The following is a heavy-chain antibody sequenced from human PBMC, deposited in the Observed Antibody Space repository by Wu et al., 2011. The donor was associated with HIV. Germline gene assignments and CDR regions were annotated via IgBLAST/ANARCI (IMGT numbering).Heavy chain of an antibody. Sequence: QFQLVQSGAEVKKPGASVKVSCRVSGYTLTDLSMHWVRQAPGKGLEWMGGFDPEDGETLYAQKFQGRVTMTEDRSTDTAYMELSSLRSEDTAVYYCATRPCSYDSSGYYPSPWFDPGAREPWSPSP. V-gene: IGHV1-24*01. J-gene: IGHJ5*02. CDR3: ATRPCSYDSSGYYPSPWFDP. CDR2: FDPEDGET. CDR1: GYTLTDLS. D-gene: IGHD3-22*01.